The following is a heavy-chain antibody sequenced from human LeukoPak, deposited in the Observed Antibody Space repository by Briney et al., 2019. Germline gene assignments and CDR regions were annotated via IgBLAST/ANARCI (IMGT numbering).Heavy chain of an antibody. V-gene: IGHV3-30*19. CDR2: ISYDGSNK. CDR1: GFTFSSYG. CDR3: AREEATYYYGSGSYSYFDY. Sequence: PGGSLRLSCAASGFTFSSYGMHWVRQAPGKGLEWVAVISYDGSNKYYADSVKGRFTISRDNSKNTPYLQMNSLRAEDTAVYYCAREEATYYYGSGSYSYFDYWGQGTLVTVSS. D-gene: IGHD3-10*01. J-gene: IGHJ4*02.